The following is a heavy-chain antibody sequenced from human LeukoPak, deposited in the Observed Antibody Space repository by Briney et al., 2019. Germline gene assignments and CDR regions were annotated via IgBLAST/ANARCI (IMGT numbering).Heavy chain of an antibody. CDR3: ARYCSGGSCYIPQDAFDI. CDR1: GGSISSSNW. Sequence: SETLSLTCAVSGGSISSSNWWSWVRQPPGKGLEWIGEIYHSGSTNYNPSLKSRVTISVDKSKNRFSLKLSSVTAADTAVYYCARYCSGGSCYIPQDAFDIWGQGTMVTVSS. CDR2: IYHSGST. J-gene: IGHJ3*02. V-gene: IGHV4-4*02. D-gene: IGHD2-15*01.